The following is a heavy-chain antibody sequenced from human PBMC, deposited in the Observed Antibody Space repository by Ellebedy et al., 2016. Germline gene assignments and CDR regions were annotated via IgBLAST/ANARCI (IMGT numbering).Heavy chain of an antibody. D-gene: IGHD3-16*01. CDR3: ARGMRVMSYYYGMDV. Sequence: GESLKISCAASGFTFSSYAMSWVRQAPGKGLEWVANIKEDGSEKYYVDSVKGRFTISRDNAKNSLYLQMNSLRAEDTAVYHCARGMRVMSYYYGMDVWGQGTTVTVSS. CDR2: IKEDGSEK. CDR1: GFTFSSYA. V-gene: IGHV3-7*04. J-gene: IGHJ6*02.